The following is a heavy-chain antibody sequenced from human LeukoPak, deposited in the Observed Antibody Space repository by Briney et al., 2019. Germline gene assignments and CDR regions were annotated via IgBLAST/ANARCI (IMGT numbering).Heavy chain of an antibody. D-gene: IGHD5-12*01. J-gene: IGHJ4*02. CDR1: DGSFSGYY. CDR2: INHSGST. CDR3: ARGLSGYDFDY. V-gene: IGHV4-34*01. Sequence: SETLSLTCAVYDGSFSGYYWSWIRQPLGKGLEWIGEINHSGSTNYNPSLKSRVTISVDTSKNQFSLKLSSVTAADTAVYYCARGLSGYDFDYWGQGTLVTVSS.